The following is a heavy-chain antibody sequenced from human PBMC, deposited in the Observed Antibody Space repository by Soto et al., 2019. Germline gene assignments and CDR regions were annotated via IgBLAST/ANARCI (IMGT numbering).Heavy chain of an antibody. J-gene: IGHJ6*02. CDR1: GYIFTSYW. Sequence: VESLKISCKGSGYIFTSYWIGCFRQGPAKVLEWMGIIYPGDSDTRYSPSFQGQVTISADKSISTAYLQWSSLKASDTAMYYCARGGQLARYYYYYYGMDVWGQGTTVTVSS. CDR3: ARGGQLARYYYYYYGMDV. CDR2: IYPGDSDT. V-gene: IGHV5-51*01. D-gene: IGHD6-6*01.